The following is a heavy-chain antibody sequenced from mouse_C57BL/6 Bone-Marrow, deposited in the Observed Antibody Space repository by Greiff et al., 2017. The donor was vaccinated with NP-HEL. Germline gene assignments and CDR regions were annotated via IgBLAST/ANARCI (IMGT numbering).Heavy chain of an antibody. CDR1: GYTFTSYG. J-gene: IGHJ3*01. CDR2: IYPRSGNT. V-gene: IGHV1-81*01. CDR3: ARLGGYYPWFAY. Sequence: VKLVESGAELARPGASVKLSCKASGYTFTSYGISWVKQRTGQGLEWIGEIYPRSGNTYYNEKFKGKATLTADKSSSTAYMELRSLTSEDSAVYFCARLGGYYPWFAYWGQGTLVTVSA. D-gene: IGHD2-3*01.